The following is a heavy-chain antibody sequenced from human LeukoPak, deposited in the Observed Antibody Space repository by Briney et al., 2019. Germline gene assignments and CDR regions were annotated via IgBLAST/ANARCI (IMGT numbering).Heavy chain of an antibody. CDR3: ARDLSGSIRYYYYYGMDV. D-gene: IGHD1-26*01. V-gene: IGHV1-2*02. CDR1: GYTFTGYY. Sequence: ASVKVSCKASGYTFTGYYMHWVRQAPGQGPEWMGWINPNSGGTNYAQKFQGRVTMTRDTSISTAYMELSRLRSDDTAVYYCARDLSGSIRYYYYYGMDVWGQGTTVTVSS. CDR2: INPNSGGT. J-gene: IGHJ6*02.